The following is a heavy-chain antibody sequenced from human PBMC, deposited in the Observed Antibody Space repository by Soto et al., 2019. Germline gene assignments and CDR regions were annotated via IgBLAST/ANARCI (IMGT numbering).Heavy chain of an antibody. J-gene: IGHJ4*02. CDR3: ARIYVNYYGSGSYYNFDY. CDR1: GGSFSGYY. D-gene: IGHD3-10*01. V-gene: IGHV4-34*01. CDR2: INHSGST. Sequence: SETLSLTCAVYGGSFSGYYWSWIRQPPGKGLEWIGEINHSGSTNYNPSLKSRVTISVDTSKNQFSLKLSSVTAADTAVYYCARIYVNYYGSGSYYNFDYWGQGTLVTVSS.